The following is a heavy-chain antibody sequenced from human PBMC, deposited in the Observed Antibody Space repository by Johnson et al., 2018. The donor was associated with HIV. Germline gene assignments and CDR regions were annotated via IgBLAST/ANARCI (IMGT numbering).Heavy chain of an antibody. CDR2: IRSKAYGGTA. J-gene: IGHJ3*02. CDR1: GFTFGDYS. V-gene: IGHV3-49*04. D-gene: IGHD3-22*01. CDR3: VRVWGITMIVVVKSYDAFDI. Sequence: EVQLVESGGGLIQPGRSLRLTCTTSGFTFGDYSMTWVRQVPGKGLDWVGFIRSKAYGGTADYAASVKGRFTISRDNAKNSLYLQMNSLRVEDTALYYCVRVWGITMIVVVKSYDAFDIWGQGTMVTVSS.